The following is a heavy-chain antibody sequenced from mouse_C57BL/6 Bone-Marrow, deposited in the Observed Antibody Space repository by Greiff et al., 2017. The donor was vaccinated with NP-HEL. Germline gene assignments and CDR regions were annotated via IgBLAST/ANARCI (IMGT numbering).Heavy chain of an antibody. CDR1: GYSFTGYF. CDR3: ARCDYEGYAMDY. D-gene: IGHD2-4*01. J-gene: IGHJ4*01. V-gene: IGHV1-42*01. Sequence: DVQLQESGPELVKPGASVKISCKASGYSFTGYFMNWVKQSPEKSLEWIGEINPSTGGTTYNQKFKAKATLTVDKSSSTAYMQLKSLTSEDSAVYYCARCDYEGYAMDYWGQGTSVTVSS. CDR2: INPSTGGT.